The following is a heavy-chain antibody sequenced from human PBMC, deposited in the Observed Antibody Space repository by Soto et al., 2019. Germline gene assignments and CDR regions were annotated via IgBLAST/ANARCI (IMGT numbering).Heavy chain of an antibody. J-gene: IGHJ4*02. CDR3: ATGGGWLPDT. CDR2: IDHRGTT. V-gene: IGHV4-59*02. D-gene: IGHD5-12*01. CDR1: GASVNRNY. Sequence: QAPLHESGPGLVKPSETLSLSCTVSGASVNRNYWSWVRQSPGKGLEWIGYIDHRGTTNYNPSLKSRVPISSDTPKNQFSLRLSSVTAVDTAVYNCATGGGWLPDTWGQGTLVTVSS.